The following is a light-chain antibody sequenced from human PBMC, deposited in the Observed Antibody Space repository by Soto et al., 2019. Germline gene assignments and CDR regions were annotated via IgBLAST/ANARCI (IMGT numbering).Light chain of an antibody. CDR1: SSNIGAGYD. V-gene: IGLV1-40*01. CDR2: GNS. J-gene: IGLJ2*01. Sequence: QSVLTQPPSVSGAPGQRVTISCTGSSSNIGAGYDVHWYQQLPGTAPKLLIYGNSNRPSGVPDRFSGSKSGTSASLAITGLQGEEEADYYCQSYDSSLSVVFGGGTKLTVL. CDR3: QSYDSSLSVV.